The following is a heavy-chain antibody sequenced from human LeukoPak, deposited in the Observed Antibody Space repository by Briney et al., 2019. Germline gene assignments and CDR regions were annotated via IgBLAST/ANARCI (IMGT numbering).Heavy chain of an antibody. D-gene: IGHD1/OR15-1a*01. CDR1: GFSFSSYC. J-gene: IGHJ4*02. CDR2: IRQDGREQ. V-gene: IGHV3-7*01. Sequence: GGCLSLFRAASGFSFSSYCMSGVRQAPGRGREWVDNIRQDGREQNYVDSLRGRFTISRDNAKNSLYLQMSSLRAEDMAVYYCVVTTRSRGFDYWGQGTLVTVSS. CDR3: VVTTRSRGFDY.